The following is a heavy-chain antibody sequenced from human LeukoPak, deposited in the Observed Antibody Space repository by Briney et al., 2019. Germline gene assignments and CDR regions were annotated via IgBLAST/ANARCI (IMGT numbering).Heavy chain of an antibody. CDR2: ISGSGGST. CDR1: GFIFSSYA. CDR3: ASLLGDKTIFDF. D-gene: IGHD1-26*01. V-gene: IGHV3-23*01. Sequence: GGSLRLSCAASGFIFSSYAMSWVRQAPGKGLEWVSTISGSGGSTYYADSVKGRFTISRDNSKNTVYLQMNSLRAEDTAVYYCASLLGDKTIFDFWGQGTLVTVSS. J-gene: IGHJ4*02.